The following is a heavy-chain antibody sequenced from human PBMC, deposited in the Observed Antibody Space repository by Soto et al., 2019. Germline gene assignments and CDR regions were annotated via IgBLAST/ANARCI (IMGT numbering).Heavy chain of an antibody. CDR3: ARDWPGYFEVVPTGNV. CDR2: ISSSSSSYI. V-gene: IGHV3-21*01. J-gene: IGHJ6*03. Sequence: GSLRLSCAASGFTFSSYSMNWVRQAPGKGLEWVSSISSSSSSYIYYADSVKGRFTISRDNAKNSLYLQMNSLRAEDTAVYYCARDWPGYFEVVPTGNVWSKGTTVTVSS. CDR1: GFTFSSYS. D-gene: IGHD2-2*01.